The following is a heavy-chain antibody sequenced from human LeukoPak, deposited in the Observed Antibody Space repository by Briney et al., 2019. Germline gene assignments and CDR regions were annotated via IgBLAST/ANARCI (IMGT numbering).Heavy chain of an antibody. D-gene: IGHD3-22*01. V-gene: IGHV4-4*08. J-gene: IGHJ4*02. Sequence: SETLSLSCTVSGASISGTYWSWLRQPPGKGLEWIAYVHTNGKTDSNSSLKSRVTVSVDASKSQFSLMLRSVAAADTALYYCARGYYDSRGSSNPFDSWGQGILVTVSS. CDR2: VHTNGKT. CDR1: GASISGTY. CDR3: ARGYYDSRGSSNPFDS.